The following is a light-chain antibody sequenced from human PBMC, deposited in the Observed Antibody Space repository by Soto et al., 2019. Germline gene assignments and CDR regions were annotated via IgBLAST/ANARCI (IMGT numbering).Light chain of an antibody. V-gene: IGLV2-14*03. Sequence: QSALTQPASVSRSLGQSITISCTGTSSDVGGYVWVSWYQQHPGKAPKLIICDISDRHSGISDRFSGSRSGNTASLTISGLQAEDEADYYCSSYSSVSIRVFGTGTKVTVL. CDR2: DIS. CDR3: SSYSSVSIRV. CDR1: SSDVGGYVW. J-gene: IGLJ1*01.